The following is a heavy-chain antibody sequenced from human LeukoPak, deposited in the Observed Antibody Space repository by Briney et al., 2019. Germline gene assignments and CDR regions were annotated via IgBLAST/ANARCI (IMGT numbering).Heavy chain of an antibody. CDR1: GFTFSSYD. V-gene: IGHV3-23*01. CDR3: AKGYRYFDSSGYYVDH. Sequence: GGSLRLSCAASGFTFSSYDMTWVRQAPGTGLEWVSAVSGSGGNTYYADSVKGRFTISRDYSKNTLYLQMNSLRAEDTAVYYCAKGYRYFDSSGYYVDHWGQGTLVTVSS. J-gene: IGHJ4*02. D-gene: IGHD3-22*01. CDR2: VSGSGGNT.